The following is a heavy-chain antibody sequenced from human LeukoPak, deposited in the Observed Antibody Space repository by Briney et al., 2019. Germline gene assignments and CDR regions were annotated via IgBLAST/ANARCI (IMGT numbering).Heavy chain of an antibody. CDR2: IKSKTDGGTT. J-gene: IGHJ4*02. D-gene: IGHD6-19*01. V-gene: IGHV3-15*01. Sequence: GGSLRLSCAASGFSFSSYTMSWVRQAPGKGLEWVGRIKSKTDGGTTDYAAPVKGRFTISRDDSKNTLYLQMNSLKTEDTAVYYCTTDTQWLVQYYFDYWGQGTLVTVSS. CDR1: GFSFSSYT. CDR3: TTDTQWLVQYYFDY.